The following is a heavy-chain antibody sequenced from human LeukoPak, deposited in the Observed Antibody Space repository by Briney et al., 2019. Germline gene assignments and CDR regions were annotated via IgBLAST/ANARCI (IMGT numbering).Heavy chain of an antibody. CDR2: IKQDGSEK. Sequence: GGSLRLSCAASGFXFSSYWMSWVRQAPGKGLEWVANIKQDGSEKYYVDSVKGRFTISRDNAKNSLYLQMNSLRAEDTAVYYCARDFEDGYNNWGQGTLVTVSS. J-gene: IGHJ4*02. CDR1: GFXFSSYW. D-gene: IGHD5-24*01. V-gene: IGHV3-7*04. CDR3: ARDFEDGYNN.